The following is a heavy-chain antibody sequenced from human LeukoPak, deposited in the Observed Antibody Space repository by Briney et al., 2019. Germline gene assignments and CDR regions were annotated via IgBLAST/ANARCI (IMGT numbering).Heavy chain of an antibody. V-gene: IGHV1-46*01. CDR2: INTSGGGT. CDR1: GYTFTSYY. J-gene: IGHJ6*03. D-gene: IGHD3-10*01. CDR3: ARDWCYYCSGPAYYMDV. Sequence: VASVKVSCKASGYTFTSYYMHWVRQAPGQGLEWMGVINTSGGGTTYAQKFQGRVSMTRDMSTSTVYMELSSLRSEDTAVYYCARDWCYYCSGPAYYMDVWGKGTTVTVSS.